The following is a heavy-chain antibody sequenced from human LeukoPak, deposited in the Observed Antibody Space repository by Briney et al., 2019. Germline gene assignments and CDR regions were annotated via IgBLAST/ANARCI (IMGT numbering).Heavy chain of an antibody. D-gene: IGHD3-22*01. CDR1: GYTFTSYD. V-gene: IGHV1-8*01. J-gene: IGHJ3*02. Sequence: GASVKVSCKASGYTFTSYDINWVRQAPGQGLEWMGWMNPNSGNTGYAQKFQGRVTMTRNTSISTAYMELRSLRSEDTAVYYCARGDDRADDAFDIWGQGTMVTVSS. CDR2: MNPNSGNT. CDR3: ARGDDRADDAFDI.